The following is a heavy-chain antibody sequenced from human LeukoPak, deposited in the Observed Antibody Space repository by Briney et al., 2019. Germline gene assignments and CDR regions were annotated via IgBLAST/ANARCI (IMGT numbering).Heavy chain of an antibody. J-gene: IGHJ4*02. CDR3: GGGGLMTTVTTY. CDR2: IKQDGSEK. CDR1: GFTFSNYW. V-gene: IGHV3-7*05. D-gene: IGHD4-17*01. Sequence: PGGSLRLSCAASGFTFSNYWMNWVRQASGKGLEWVANIKQDGSEKYYVDSVKGRFTISRDNVENSLYLQMNSLRAGDTSVYYWGGGGLMTTVTTYGGQGTLVTVPS.